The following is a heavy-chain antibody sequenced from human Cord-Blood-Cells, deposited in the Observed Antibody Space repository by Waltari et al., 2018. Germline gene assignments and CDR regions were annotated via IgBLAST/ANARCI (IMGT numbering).Heavy chain of an antibody. J-gene: IGHJ3*02. D-gene: IGHD3-10*01. Sequence: QVQLQQWGAGLLKPSETLSITCAVYGWSFSGYYWSWIRQPPGKGLEWIGEINHSGSTNYNPSLKSRVTISVDTSKNQFSLKLSSVTAADTAVYYCASAMVRGVGHAFDIWGQGTMVTVSS. CDR2: INHSGST. CDR1: GWSFSGYY. V-gene: IGHV4-34*01. CDR3: ASAMVRGVGHAFDI.